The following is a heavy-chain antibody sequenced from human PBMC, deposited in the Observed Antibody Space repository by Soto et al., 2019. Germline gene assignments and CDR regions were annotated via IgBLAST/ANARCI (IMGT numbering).Heavy chain of an antibody. Sequence: GGSLRLSCAASGFTFSSYGMHWVRQAPGKGLEWVAVISYDGSNKYYADSVKGRFTISRDNSKNTLYLQMNSLRAEDTAVYYCAKVLRFLEWLSSFDGMDVWGQGTTVTVSS. CDR1: GFTFSSYG. V-gene: IGHV3-30*18. CDR2: ISYDGSNK. D-gene: IGHD3-3*01. CDR3: AKVLRFLEWLSSFDGMDV. J-gene: IGHJ6*02.